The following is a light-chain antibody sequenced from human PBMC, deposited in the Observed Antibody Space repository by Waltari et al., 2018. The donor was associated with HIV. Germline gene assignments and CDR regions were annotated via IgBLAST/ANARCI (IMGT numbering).Light chain of an antibody. CDR2: DAA. CDR1: QTGTWS. Sequence: ELVLPQSPATLSLFPGERGTLSCRARQTGTWSLAGYHQKPGQTPRLLLYDAASRFPGIPDRFTVSGSGTDFTRTISRLEPEDFAVYYCQQRSIWPPALTFGGGTKVEI. V-gene: IGKV3-11*01. J-gene: IGKJ4*01. CDR3: QQRSIWPPALT.